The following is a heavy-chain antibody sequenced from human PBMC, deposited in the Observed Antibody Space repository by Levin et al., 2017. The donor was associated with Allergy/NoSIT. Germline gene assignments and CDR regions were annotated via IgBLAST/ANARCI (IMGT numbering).Heavy chain of an antibody. D-gene: IGHD6-19*01. V-gene: IGHV3-23*01. CDR2: ISGSGGNT. CDR1: GFTFNNYA. Sequence: GESLKISCAASGFTFNNYAMSWVRQAPGKGLEWVSVISGSGGNTYYADSVKGRFTISRDNSKNTLYLQMNSLRAEDTAVYYCAKMSQYSSGWFSMGGQGTLVTVSS. J-gene: IGHJ4*02. CDR3: AKMSQYSSGWFSM.